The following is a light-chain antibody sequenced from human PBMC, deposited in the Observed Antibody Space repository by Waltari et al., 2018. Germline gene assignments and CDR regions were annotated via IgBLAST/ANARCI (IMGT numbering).Light chain of an antibody. CDR3: QQYNNWPPGT. J-gene: IGKJ1*01. CDR1: QTIGFS. CDR2: HAS. V-gene: IGKV3-15*01. Sequence: TVVTQSPATLSVSPGERATLSCRTSQTIGFSLAWYQQKPGQAPRLLIDHASTRATGIPDRFSGSGSESDFTLTISSLQSEDVAVYYCQQYNNWPPGTFGQGTKVEI.